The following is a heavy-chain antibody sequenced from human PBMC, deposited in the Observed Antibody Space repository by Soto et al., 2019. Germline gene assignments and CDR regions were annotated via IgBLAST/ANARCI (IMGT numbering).Heavy chain of an antibody. CDR3: TRGLENYSYFDY. CDR1: GFTFSSYW. CDR2: INTDGSGT. V-gene: IGHV3-74*01. Sequence: EVQLVESGGGLVQPGGSLRLSCAASGFTFSSYWMHWVRQAPGKGLEWVSRINTDGSGTVYSDSVQGRFTISRDNAKNPLSVQMTSLRAEDTAVYYCTRGLENYSYFDYWGQGILVTVSS. D-gene: IGHD1-7*01. J-gene: IGHJ4*02.